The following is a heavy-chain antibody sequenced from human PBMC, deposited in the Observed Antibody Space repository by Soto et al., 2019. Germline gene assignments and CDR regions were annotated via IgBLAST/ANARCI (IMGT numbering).Heavy chain of an antibody. Sequence: QVQLVQSGAEVKKPGASVKVSCKASGYTFTSYDINWVRQATGQGLEWMGWMNPNSGNTGYAQKFQGRVTMTRNTSRSTAYMELSSLRSEDTAVYYCARGRRFYDFWSGYLPAHFDYWGQGTLVTVS. J-gene: IGHJ4*02. CDR3: ARGRRFYDFWSGYLPAHFDY. D-gene: IGHD3-3*01. CDR2: MNPNSGNT. V-gene: IGHV1-8*01. CDR1: GYTFTSYD.